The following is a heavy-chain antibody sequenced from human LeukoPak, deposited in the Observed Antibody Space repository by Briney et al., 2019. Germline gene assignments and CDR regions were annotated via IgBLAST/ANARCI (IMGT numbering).Heavy chain of an antibody. V-gene: IGHV3-23*01. CDR1: GGSFSGYY. D-gene: IGHD3-22*01. CDR3: AKLLLPVQ. Sequence: ETLSLTCAVYGGSFSGYYWSWVRQAPGKGLEWVSGLSGSGDRSYYADSVQGRFTISRDNSKNTLYLQMKSLRAEDTAVYYCAKLLLPVQWGQGTLVSVSS. CDR2: LSGSGDRS. J-gene: IGHJ4*02.